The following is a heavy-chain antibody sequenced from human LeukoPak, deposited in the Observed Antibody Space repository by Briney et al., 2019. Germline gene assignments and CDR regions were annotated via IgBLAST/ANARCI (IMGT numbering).Heavy chain of an antibody. CDR3: AREVWGGAFDI. J-gene: IGHJ3*02. CDR2: IWYDGSNK. V-gene: IGHV3-33*01. CDR1: GFTFSSYG. D-gene: IGHD3-16*01. Sequence: PGRSLRLSCAASGFTFSSYGMHWVRQAPGKGLEWVAVIWYDGSNKYYADSVKGRFTISRDNSKNTLYLQMNSLRAEDTAVYYCAREVWGGAFDIWGQGTMVTVSS.